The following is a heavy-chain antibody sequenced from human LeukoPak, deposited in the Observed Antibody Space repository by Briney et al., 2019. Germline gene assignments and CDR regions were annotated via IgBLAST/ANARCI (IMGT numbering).Heavy chain of an antibody. V-gene: IGHV4-4*07. D-gene: IGHD2-2*01. CDR3: ARDIVVVPAAMPENWFDP. CDR1: GGSFSGYY. CDR2: IYTSGST. J-gene: IGHJ5*02. Sequence: NPSETLSLTCAVYGGSFSGYYWSWIRQPAGKGLEWIGRIYTSGSTNYNPSLKSRVTMSVDTSKNQFSLKLSSVTAADTAVYYCARDIVVVPAAMPENWFDPWGQGTLVTVSS.